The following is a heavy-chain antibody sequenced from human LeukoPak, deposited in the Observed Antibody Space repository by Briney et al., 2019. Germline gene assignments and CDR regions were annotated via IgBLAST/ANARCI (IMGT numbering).Heavy chain of an antibody. CDR1: GYTFSDYY. CDR3: ARGEYSSGWYRNYYYGMDV. D-gene: IGHD6-19*01. J-gene: IGHJ6*02. Sequence: GGSLRLSCAASGYTFSDYYMSWIRQAPGKGLEWVSYISSRGSTIYYADSVKGRFTISRDNAKNSLYLQMNSLRAEDTAVYYCARGEYSSGWYRNYYYGMDVWGQGTTVTVSS. V-gene: IGHV3-11*01. CDR2: ISSRGSTI.